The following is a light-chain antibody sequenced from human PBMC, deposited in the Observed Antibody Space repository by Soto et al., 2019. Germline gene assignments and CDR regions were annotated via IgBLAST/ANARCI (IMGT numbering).Light chain of an antibody. CDR1: SSDVGGYNY. J-gene: IGLJ2*01. CDR3: TSYTSSSTPYVV. Sequence: QSALTQPASESGSPGQSITISCTGTSSDVGGYNYVSWYQQHPGKAPNLMIYEVSNRPSGVSNRFSGSKSGNTASLTISGLQAEDEADYYCTSYTSSSTPYVVFGGGTKLTVL. V-gene: IGLV2-14*01. CDR2: EVS.